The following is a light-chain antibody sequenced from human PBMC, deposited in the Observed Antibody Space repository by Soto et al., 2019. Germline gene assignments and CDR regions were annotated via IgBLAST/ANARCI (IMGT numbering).Light chain of an antibody. CDR1: TGAVTSNHH. Sequence: QAVVTQEPSLTVSPGGTVTLTCGSSTGAVTSNHHPYWLQQKAGQAPRTLIYDTSNKHSWTPARFSGSLLGDKAALTLSGAQPEDEAQYYCLLSYNAARVFGGGTQLTAL. CDR3: LLSYNAARV. V-gene: IGLV7-46*01. J-gene: IGLJ7*02. CDR2: DTS.